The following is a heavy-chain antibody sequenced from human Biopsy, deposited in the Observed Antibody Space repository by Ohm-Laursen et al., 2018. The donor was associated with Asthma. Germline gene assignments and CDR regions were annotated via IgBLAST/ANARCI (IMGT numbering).Heavy chain of an antibody. D-gene: IGHD3-22*01. Sequence: SLRLSCAASGFTFSDYYMSWIRQAPGKGLDWVSYISSSGSTIYYADSVKGRFTISRDNAKNSLYLQMNSLRAEDTAVYYCAREGVNYYDSSGYLEYWGQGTLVTVSS. CDR1: GFTFSDYY. J-gene: IGHJ4*02. CDR2: ISSSGSTI. V-gene: IGHV3-11*01. CDR3: AREGVNYYDSSGYLEY.